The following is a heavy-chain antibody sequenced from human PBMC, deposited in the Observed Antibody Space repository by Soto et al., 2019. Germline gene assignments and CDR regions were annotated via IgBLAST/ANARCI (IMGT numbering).Heavy chain of an antibody. V-gene: IGHV1-69*13. CDR2: IIPIFGTA. CDR3: ARVSMVRGVIITTKYYFDY. CDR1: GVTFSSYA. J-gene: IGHJ4*02. D-gene: IGHD3-10*01. Sequence: ASVKVSCKASGVTFSSYAISWVRQAPGQGLEWMGGIIPIFGTANYAQKFQGRVTITADESTSTAYMELSSLRSEDTAVYYCARVSMVRGVIITTKYYFDYWGQGTLDT.